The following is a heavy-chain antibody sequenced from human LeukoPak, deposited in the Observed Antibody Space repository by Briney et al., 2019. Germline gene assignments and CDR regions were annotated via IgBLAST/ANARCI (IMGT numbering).Heavy chain of an antibody. V-gene: IGHV3-53*01. CDR2: IYSGGST. CDR1: GFTVSSNY. D-gene: IGHD6-13*01. CDR3: ARVSGYSTFDY. Sequence: PGGSLRLSCAASGFTVSSNYMSWVRQAPGKGLEWVSVIYSGGSTYYADSVKGRFTISRDNSKNTLYLQMNSLRAEDTAVYYCARVSGYSTFDYWGQGTLVTVSS. J-gene: IGHJ4*02.